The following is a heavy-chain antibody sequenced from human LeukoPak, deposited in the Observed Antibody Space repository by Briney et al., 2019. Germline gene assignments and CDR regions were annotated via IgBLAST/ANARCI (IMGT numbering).Heavy chain of an antibody. CDR2: IIPIFGIA. CDR3: ARGWAYYYDSSGYYYGY. Sequence: SVKVSCKASGGTFSSYAISWVRQAPGQGLEWMGRIIPIFGIADYAQKFQGRVTITADKSTSTAYMELSSLRSEDTAVYYCARGWAYYYDSSGYYYGYWGQGTLVTVSS. J-gene: IGHJ4*02. V-gene: IGHV1-69*04. D-gene: IGHD3-22*01. CDR1: GGTFSSYA.